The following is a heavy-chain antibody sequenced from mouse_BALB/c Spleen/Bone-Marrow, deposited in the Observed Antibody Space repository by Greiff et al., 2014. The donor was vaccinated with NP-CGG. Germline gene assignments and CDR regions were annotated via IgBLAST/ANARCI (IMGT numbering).Heavy chain of an antibody. CDR2: ISDGGTYT. J-gene: IGHJ4*01. D-gene: IGHD1-1*02. Sequence: EVMLVESGGDLVKPGGSLKLSCAASRFTFSDFYMFWFRQTPEKRLEWVATISDGGTYTYYPDSVKGRFTISRDNAKNNLYLQMSSLKSEDTAMYYCARSGERYGAMDYWGQGTSVTVSS. CDR1: RFTFSDFY. V-gene: IGHV5-4*02. CDR3: ARSGERYGAMDY.